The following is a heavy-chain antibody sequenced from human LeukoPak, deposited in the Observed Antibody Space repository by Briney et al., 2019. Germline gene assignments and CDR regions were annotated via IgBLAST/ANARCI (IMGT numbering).Heavy chain of an antibody. J-gene: IGHJ5*02. D-gene: IGHD6-13*01. CDR1: GGTFSSYA. CDR3: AGEYSSPSGWFDP. Sequence: ASVKVSCKASGGTFSSYAISWVRQAPGQGLEWMGGIIPIFGTANYAQKFQGRVTITTDESTSTAYMELSSLRSEDTAVYYCAGEYSSPSGWFDPWGQGTLVTVSS. V-gene: IGHV1-69*05. CDR2: IIPIFGTA.